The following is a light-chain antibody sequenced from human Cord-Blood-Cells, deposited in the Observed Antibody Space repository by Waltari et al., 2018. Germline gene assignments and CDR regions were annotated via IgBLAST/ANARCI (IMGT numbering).Light chain of an antibody. CDR3: QQSYRTPRT. V-gene: IGKV1-39*01. J-gene: IGKJ1*01. CDR1: QSISSY. CDR2: AAS. Sequence: DIQMTQSPSSLSASVGDRVTITCRASQSISSYLNWYQQKPGKAPKLLIYAASSLQSGVPSRFSGSGSGTDFTLTNSSLQTEEFSTYYCQQSYRTPRTFGQGTKVEIK.